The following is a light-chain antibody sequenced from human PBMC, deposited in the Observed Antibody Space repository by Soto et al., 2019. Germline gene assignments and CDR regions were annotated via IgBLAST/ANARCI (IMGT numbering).Light chain of an antibody. CDR3: HQYRNSSSPTYS. J-gene: IGKJ2*03. Sequence: EIVLTQSPGTLSLSPGERVTLSCRASQSVSSEYLAWYQQKPGQAPRLLIYGTSSRATGIPDRFSGSGSGRDFTLSISTMGREDSEVYYCHQYRNSSSPTYSFGQGTKLEIK. CDR2: GTS. CDR1: QSVSSEY. V-gene: IGKV3-20*01.